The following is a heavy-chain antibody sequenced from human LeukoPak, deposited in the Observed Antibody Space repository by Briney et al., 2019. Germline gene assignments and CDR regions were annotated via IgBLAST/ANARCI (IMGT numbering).Heavy chain of an antibody. J-gene: IGHJ4*02. D-gene: IGHD5-12*01. CDR1: GFTFSDYY. CDR3: ARDRGGSGYDSYFDY. V-gene: IGHV3-20*04. CDR2: INWNGGST. Sequence: SGGSLRLSCAASGFTFSDYYMSWIRQAPGKGLEWVSGINWNGGSTGYADSVKGRFTISRDNAKNSLYLQMNSLRAEDTALYYCARDRGGSGYDSYFDYWGQGTLVTVSS.